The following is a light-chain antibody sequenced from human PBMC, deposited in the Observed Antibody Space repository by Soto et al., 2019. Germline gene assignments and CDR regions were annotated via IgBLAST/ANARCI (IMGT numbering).Light chain of an antibody. V-gene: IGLV2-14*01. CDR1: SSDGGGYNY. CDR3: SSYTSSSTPYV. Sequence: SSLTRPAPLSGSPGQSITLPCPGNSSDGGGYNYVSWYQQHPVKAPKLMIYDVTNRPSGVSDRFSGSKSGNTASLTISGLQAEDEADYYCSSYTSSSTPYVFGTGTKVTVL. CDR2: DVT. J-gene: IGLJ1*01.